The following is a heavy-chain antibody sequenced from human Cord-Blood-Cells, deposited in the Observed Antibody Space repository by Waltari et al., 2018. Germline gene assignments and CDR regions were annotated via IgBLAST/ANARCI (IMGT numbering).Heavy chain of an antibody. CDR3: ARDPSGSYYYYGRDV. CDR2: ISAYNGNT. D-gene: IGHD1-26*01. V-gene: IGHV1-18*01. Sequence: QVQLVQSGAEVKKPGASVKVSCKASGCTFTSDGISWVRQALGQGLEWMGWISAYNGNTNSAQKIQGRVTMTTDTSTRPAYMELRSLRSDDTAVYYCARDPSGSYYYYGRDVWRQGTTVTVS. J-gene: IGHJ6*02. CDR1: GCTFTSDG.